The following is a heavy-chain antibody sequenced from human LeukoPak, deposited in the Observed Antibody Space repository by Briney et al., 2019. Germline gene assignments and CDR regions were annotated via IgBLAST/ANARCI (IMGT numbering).Heavy chain of an antibody. Sequence: GGSLRLSCAASGFTFSSYGMSWVRQAPGKGLEWVSAISGSGGSTYYADSVKGRFTISRDNSKNTLYLQMNSLRAEDTAVYYCAKIQGWFNTAFQIGGQGTMVTVSS. J-gene: IGHJ3*02. D-gene: IGHD6-19*01. CDR3: AKIQGWFNTAFQI. CDR2: ISGSGGST. CDR1: GFTFSSYG. V-gene: IGHV3-23*01.